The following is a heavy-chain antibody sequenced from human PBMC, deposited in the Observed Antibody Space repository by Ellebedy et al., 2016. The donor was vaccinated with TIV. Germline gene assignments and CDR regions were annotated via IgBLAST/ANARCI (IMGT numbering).Heavy chain of an antibody. Sequence: AASVKVSCKASGYTFTDYYVHWVRQAPGQGLAWMGWISTNSGGTIYAQKFQGRGTMTRDTSSSTAYIELSRLISDDPAVYYCVGDLSNSGRLSYWGQGTMVTVSS. V-gene: IGHV1-2*02. J-gene: IGHJ4*02. D-gene: IGHD2-15*01. CDR2: ISTNSGGT. CDR3: VGDLSNSGRLSY. CDR1: GYTFTDYY.